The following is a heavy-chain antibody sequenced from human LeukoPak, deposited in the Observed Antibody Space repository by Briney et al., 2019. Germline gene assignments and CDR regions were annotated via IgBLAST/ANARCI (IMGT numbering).Heavy chain of an antibody. J-gene: IGHJ3*02. CDR3: ARESYGRDAFDI. CDR1: GYTFTSYG. CDR2: ISTYNGNT. V-gene: IGHV1-18*01. Sequence: ASVKVSCKASGYTFTSYGISWVRQAPGQGLEWMGWISTYNGNTNYAQKLQGRVTMTTDTSTSTAYMELRSLRSDDTAVYYCARESYGRDAFDIWGQGTMVTVSS. D-gene: IGHD5-18*01.